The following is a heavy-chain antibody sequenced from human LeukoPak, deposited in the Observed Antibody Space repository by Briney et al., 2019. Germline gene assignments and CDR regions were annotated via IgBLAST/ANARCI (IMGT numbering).Heavy chain of an antibody. Sequence: SETLSLTCAVYGGSFSGYYWSWIRQPPGKGLEWIGEINHSGSTYYNPSLKSRVTISVDTSKNQFSLKLSSVTAADTAVYYCARYTVTTVNIGAFDIWGQGTMVTVSS. CDR3: ARYTVTTVNIGAFDI. J-gene: IGHJ3*02. V-gene: IGHV4-34*01. CDR2: INHSGST. CDR1: GGSFSGYY. D-gene: IGHD4-17*01.